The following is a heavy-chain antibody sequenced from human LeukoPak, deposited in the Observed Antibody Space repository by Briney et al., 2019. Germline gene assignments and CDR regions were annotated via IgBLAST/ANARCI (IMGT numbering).Heavy chain of an antibody. D-gene: IGHD3-3*01. CDR2: ISGSGDTT. Sequence: GGSLRLSCAASWFTFSSYAMSWVRQAPGKGLEWVSGISGSGDTTYHADSVKGRFTISRDNSRDTLYLQMNSLRAEDTAVYYCARDWLAGNPYHAFDLRVKGTMVTVSS. J-gene: IGHJ3*01. CDR3: ARDWLAGNPYHAFDL. CDR1: WFTFSSYA. V-gene: IGHV3-23*01.